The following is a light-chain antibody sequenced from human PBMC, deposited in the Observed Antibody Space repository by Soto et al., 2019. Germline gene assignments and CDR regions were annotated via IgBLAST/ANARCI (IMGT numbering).Light chain of an antibody. V-gene: IGKV1-5*03. CDR1: HSISNW. J-gene: IGKJ4*01. CDR2: KAS. CDR3: QQNNSYPLT. Sequence: DIQMTQSPATLSASVGDRVTITCRASHSISNWLAWYQQKPGKAPNLLIYKASSLQTVVPSRFRGSGSGTEFTLTIFSLQPEDFAVYYCQQNNSYPLTFGGGTKVETK.